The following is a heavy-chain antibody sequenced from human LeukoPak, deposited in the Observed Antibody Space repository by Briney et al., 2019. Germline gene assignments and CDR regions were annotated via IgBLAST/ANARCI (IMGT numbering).Heavy chain of an antibody. D-gene: IGHD3-16*01. J-gene: IGHJ6*02. Sequence: GGSLRLSCAASGFTFSSYAMRWVRQAPGKGLEWVSAIGSGSGGTTIYADSVKGRFTISRDNSKNTLYLQMSSLRDEDTAVYYCANNYEPWRGVPYGMDVWGQGTTVTVSS. V-gene: IGHV3-23*01. CDR1: GFTFSSYA. CDR2: IGSGSGGTT. CDR3: ANNYEPWRGVPYGMDV.